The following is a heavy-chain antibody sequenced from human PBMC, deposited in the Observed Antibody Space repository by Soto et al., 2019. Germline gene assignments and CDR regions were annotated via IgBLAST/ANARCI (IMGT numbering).Heavy chain of an antibody. CDR2: LHYGGNS. Sequence: QVQLQESGPGLVKPSETLSLTCTVSGGSISNYYCSWFRQPPGEGLEWIGVLHYGGNSDYNTSLRSRVSMSVDTSKNQFSLRLSSVTAADTAVYCARQGFGAIHGLVDVWGQGTTVIVSS. CDR3: ARQGFGAIHGLVDV. D-gene: IGHD3-10*01. CDR1: GGSISNYY. J-gene: IGHJ6*02. V-gene: IGHV4-59*08.